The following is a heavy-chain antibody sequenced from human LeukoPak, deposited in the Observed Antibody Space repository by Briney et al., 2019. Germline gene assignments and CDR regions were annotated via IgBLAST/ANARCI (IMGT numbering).Heavy chain of an antibody. D-gene: IGHD2-15*01. J-gene: IGHJ4*02. V-gene: IGHV3-30-3*02. CDR1: GFTFSSYA. CDR2: ISYDGSNK. CDR3: AKQLGYCSDGSCYFPY. Sequence: GRSLRLSCAASGFTFSSYAMHWVRQAPGKGLEWVAVISYDGSNKYYADSVQGRFTISRDNSKSTLCLQMNSLRAEDTAVYYCAKQLGYCSDGSCYFPYWGQGTLVTVSS.